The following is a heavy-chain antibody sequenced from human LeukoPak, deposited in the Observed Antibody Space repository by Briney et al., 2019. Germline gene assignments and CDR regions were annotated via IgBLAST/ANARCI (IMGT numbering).Heavy chain of an antibody. D-gene: IGHD5-12*01. CDR3: ARGGYSFDY. Sequence: GGSLRLSCAASGFTLSGYWMSWVRQAPGKGLEWVARLHADGIERYYVDPVKGRFTTSRDNAKNSLHLQMYSLRLDDTAVYYCARGGYSFDYLGQGTLVTVSS. CDR1: GFTLSGYW. J-gene: IGHJ4*02. CDR2: LHADGIER. V-gene: IGHV3-7*01.